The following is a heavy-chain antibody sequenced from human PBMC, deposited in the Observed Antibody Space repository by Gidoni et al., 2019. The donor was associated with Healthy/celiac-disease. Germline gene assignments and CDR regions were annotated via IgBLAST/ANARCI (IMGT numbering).Heavy chain of an antibody. Sequence: QVQLQESGPGLVKPSQTLSLPCTVSGGSISSGGYYWSWIRQHPGKGLEWIGYIYYSGSTYYNPSLKNRVTISVDTSKNRFSLKLSSVTAADTAVYYCARGGIPAFFDYWGQGTLVTVSS. D-gene: IGHD2-21*01. CDR1: GGSISSGGYY. J-gene: IGHJ4*02. V-gene: IGHV4-31*03. CDR3: ARGGIPAFFDY. CDR2: IYYSGST.